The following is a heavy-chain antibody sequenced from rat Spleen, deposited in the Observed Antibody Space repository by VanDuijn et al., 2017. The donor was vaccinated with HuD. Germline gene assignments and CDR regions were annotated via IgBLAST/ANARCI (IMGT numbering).Heavy chain of an antibody. CDR1: GFTFSDYN. CDR3: ARQGYLRDWYFDF. V-gene: IGHV5-22*01. CDR2: ISSEGSNT. Sequence: EVQLVESGGGLVQPGRSLTLSCAASGFTFSDYNMAWVRQAPKKGLEWVASISSEGSNTYYGDSVKGRFTISRDNAKSTLYLQMNDLRSEDTATYYCARQGYLRDWYFDFWGPGTMVTVSS. J-gene: IGHJ1*01. D-gene: IGHD2-7*01.